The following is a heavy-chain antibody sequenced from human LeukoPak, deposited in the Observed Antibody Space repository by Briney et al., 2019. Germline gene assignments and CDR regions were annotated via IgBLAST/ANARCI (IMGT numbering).Heavy chain of an antibody. CDR1: GYTFTIYY. CDR3: ARDRGYGDSLGWFDP. D-gene: IGHD4-17*01. CDR2: INPSGGST. J-gene: IGHJ5*02. V-gene: IGHV1-46*01. Sequence: ASVTVSFKASGYTFTIYYMHWVRQAPGQGLEWMGLINPSGGSTSYAQKFQGRVTMTRDTSTSTVYMELSSLRSEDTAVYYCARDRGYGDSLGWFDPWGQGTLVTVSS.